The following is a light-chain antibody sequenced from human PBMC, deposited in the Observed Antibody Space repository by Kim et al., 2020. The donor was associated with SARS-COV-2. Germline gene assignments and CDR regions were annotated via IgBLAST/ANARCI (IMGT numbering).Light chain of an antibody. V-gene: IGLV4-60*03. Sequence: QLVLTQSSSASASLGSSVKLTCTLSSGHSGFIIAWHQQQPGKAPRYLMKVEGYRTFSKGSGVPDRYSGSSSGADRYLTISNLQSEDEADYYCETWNRDSWVFGGGTQLTVL. CDR3: ETWNRDSWV. CDR2: VEGYRTF. CDR1: SGHSGFI. J-gene: IGLJ3*02.